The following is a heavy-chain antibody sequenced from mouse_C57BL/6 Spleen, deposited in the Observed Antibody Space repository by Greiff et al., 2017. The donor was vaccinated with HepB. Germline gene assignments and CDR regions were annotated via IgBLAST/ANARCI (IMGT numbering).Heavy chain of an antibody. D-gene: IGHD2-4*01. CDR2: IHPNSGST. V-gene: IGHV1-64*01. CDR3: ALIYYDYDGGYFDV. J-gene: IGHJ1*03. Sequence: VQLQQPGAELVKPGASVKLSCKASGYTFTSYWMHWVKQRPGQGLEWIGMIHPNSGSTNYNEKFKSKATLTVDKASSTAYMQLSSLTSEDSAVYYCALIYYDYDGGYFDVWGTGTTVTVSS. CDR1: GYTFTSYW.